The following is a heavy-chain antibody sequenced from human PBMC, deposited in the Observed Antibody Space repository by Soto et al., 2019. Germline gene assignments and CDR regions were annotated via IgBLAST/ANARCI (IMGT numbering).Heavy chain of an antibody. D-gene: IGHD2-2*01. CDR2: ISGSGGST. J-gene: IGHJ4*02. V-gene: IGHV3-23*01. CDR1: GFTFSSYA. CDR3: AKDKGRGRTSSVFFDY. Sequence: GGSLRLSCAASGFTFSSYAMSWVRQAPGKGLEWVSAISGSGGSTYYADSVKGRFTISRDNSKNTLYLQMNSLRAEDTAVYYCAKDKGRGRTSSVFFDYWGQGTLVTVSS.